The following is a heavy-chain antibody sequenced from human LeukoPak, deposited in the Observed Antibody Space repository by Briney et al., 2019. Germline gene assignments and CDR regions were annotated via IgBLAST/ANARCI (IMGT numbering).Heavy chain of an antibody. J-gene: IGHJ4*02. Sequence: PGGSLRLSCAASGFTFSTYWMSWVRQAPGKGLEGVANIKEDGSEKYYVDSVKGRFTISRDNVKNSLYLQMNSLRAEDTAVYYCAKDRDYDLFDYWGQGTLVTVSS. V-gene: IGHV3-7*01. CDR2: IKEDGSEK. D-gene: IGHD4-17*01. CDR3: AKDRDYDLFDY. CDR1: GFTFSTYW.